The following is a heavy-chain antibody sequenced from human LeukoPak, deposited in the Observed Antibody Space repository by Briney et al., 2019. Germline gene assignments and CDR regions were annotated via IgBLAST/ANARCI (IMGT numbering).Heavy chain of an antibody. CDR1: GGSISRYY. CDR3: GGGTSWYVVDF. V-gene: IGHV4-59*01. CDR2: IYSGST. J-gene: IGHJ4*02. Sequence: SETLSLTCTVSGGSISRYYRSWIRQPPGKGLEWIGYIYSGSTNYNPSLKSRVTISVDSSKNQFSLRLSSVTAADTAVYYCGGGTSWYVVDFWGQGTLVTVSS. D-gene: IGHD6-13*01.